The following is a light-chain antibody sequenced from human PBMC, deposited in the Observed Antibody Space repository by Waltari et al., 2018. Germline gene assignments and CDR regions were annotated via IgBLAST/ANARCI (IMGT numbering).Light chain of an antibody. CDR1: QGISTW. V-gene: IGKV1-12*01. Sequence: DIQMTQSPSSVSASVGDRVTITCRASQGISTWVAWYQQKPGKAPNLLIYAASTLQSGVPSRFSGSGSGTDFTLTISSLQPEDFATYFCQQSNSIPLTFGGGTKVEIK. CDR3: QQSNSIPLT. J-gene: IGKJ4*01. CDR2: AAS.